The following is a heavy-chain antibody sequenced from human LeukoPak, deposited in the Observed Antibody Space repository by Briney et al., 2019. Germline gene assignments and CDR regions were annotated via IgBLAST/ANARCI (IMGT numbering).Heavy chain of an antibody. Sequence: GGSLRLSCAVYGFTVTSNFMSWVRQAPGKGLEWDSVIYDRGDTYYAASGQGRFTVSRDTSKNTLYLQLNNLGAEDTAVYYCAGRRANTCNFCFVYWGQGTLVTVSS. J-gene: IGHJ4*02. CDR1: GFTVTSNF. CDR3: AGRRANTCNFCFVY. D-gene: IGHD1-1*01. CDR2: IYDRGDT. V-gene: IGHV3-66*02.